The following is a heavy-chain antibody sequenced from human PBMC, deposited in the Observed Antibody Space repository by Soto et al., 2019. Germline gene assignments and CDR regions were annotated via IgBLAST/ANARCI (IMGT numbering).Heavy chain of an antibody. CDR2: INTAGDT. J-gene: IGHJ4*02. Sequence: GGSVRHSCAASGCTVSSKYMNWVRQAPGKGLEWVSLINTAGDTHYADSVKGRFTISRDNSRNTLYLQMNSLRADDTAVYYCARSSGDYIESREFAYWGQGTLVTVSS. CDR3: ARSSGDYIESREFAY. CDR1: GCTVSSKY. D-gene: IGHD6-6*01. V-gene: IGHV3-66*01.